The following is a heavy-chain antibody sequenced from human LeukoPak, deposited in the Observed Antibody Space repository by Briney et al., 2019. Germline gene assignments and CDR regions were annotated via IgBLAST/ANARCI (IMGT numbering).Heavy chain of an antibody. Sequence: GESLQISCKGSGYSFTSYWIGWVRQMPGKGLEWMGIIYPGDSDTRYSPSFQGQVTISADKSISTAYLQWSSLKASDTAMYYCATKPTYCSSTSCFDYWGQGTLVTVSS. CDR1: GYSFTSYW. V-gene: IGHV5-51*01. CDR2: IYPGDSDT. J-gene: IGHJ4*02. D-gene: IGHD2-2*01. CDR3: ATKPTYCSSTSCFDY.